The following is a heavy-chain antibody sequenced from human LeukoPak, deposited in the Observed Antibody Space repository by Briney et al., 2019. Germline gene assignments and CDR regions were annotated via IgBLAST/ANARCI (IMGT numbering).Heavy chain of an antibody. CDR3: ARGNFQELDY. V-gene: IGHV4-30-2*01. CDR1: GGSISSGGYY. J-gene: IGHJ4*02. D-gene: IGHD1-26*01. Sequence: PSQTLSLTCTVSGGSISSGGYYWSWIRQPPGKGLEWIGYIYHSGSTYYNPSLKSRVTISVDRSKNQFSLKLSSVTAADTAVYYCARGNFQELDYWGQGTLVTVSS. CDR2: IYHSGST.